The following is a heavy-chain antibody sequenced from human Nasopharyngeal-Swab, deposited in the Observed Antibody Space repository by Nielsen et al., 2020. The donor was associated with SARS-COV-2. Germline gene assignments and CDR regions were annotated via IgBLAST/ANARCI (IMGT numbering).Heavy chain of an antibody. V-gene: IGHV3-21*01. CDR3: ARGGVRSYWFDP. D-gene: IGHD3-16*01. CDR2: ISSSSSYI. Sequence: GGSLRLSCAASGFTFSNAWMNWVRQAPGKGLEWVSSISSSSSYIYYADSVKGRFTISRDNAKNSLYLQMNSLRAEDTGVYYCARGGVRSYWFDPWGQGTLVTVSS. J-gene: IGHJ5*02. CDR1: GFTFSNAW.